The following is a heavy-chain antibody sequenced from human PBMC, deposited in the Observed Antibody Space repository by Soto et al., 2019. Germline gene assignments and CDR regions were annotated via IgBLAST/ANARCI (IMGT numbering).Heavy chain of an antibody. Sequence: PGGSLRLSCAASGFTFSSYWMSWVRQAPGKGLEWVANIKQDGSEKYYVDSVKGRFTISRDNAKNSLYLQMNSLRAEDTAVYYCARDFDYGDYMGLVDYWGQGTLVTVSS. V-gene: IGHV3-7*01. CDR2: IKQDGSEK. CDR3: ARDFDYGDYMGLVDY. CDR1: GFTFSSYW. J-gene: IGHJ4*02. D-gene: IGHD4-17*01.